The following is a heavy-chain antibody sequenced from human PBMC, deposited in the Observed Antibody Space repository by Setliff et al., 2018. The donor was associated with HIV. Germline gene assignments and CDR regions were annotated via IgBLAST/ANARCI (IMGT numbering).Heavy chain of an antibody. D-gene: IGHD3-3*01. CDR3: ARASRPAVRFLEWKL. CDR2: INHSGST. Sequence: PSETLSLTCTVSGGSISSGNYYWSWIRQPPGKGLEWIGEINHSGSTNYNPSLKSRVTISVDTSKNQFSLKLSSVTAADTAVYYCARASRPAVRFLEWKLWGQGTMVTVSS. CDR1: GGSISSGNYY. V-gene: IGHV4-39*07. J-gene: IGHJ3*01.